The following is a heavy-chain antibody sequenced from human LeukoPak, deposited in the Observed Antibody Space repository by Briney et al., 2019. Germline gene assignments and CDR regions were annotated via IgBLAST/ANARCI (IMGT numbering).Heavy chain of an antibody. CDR2: ISAYNGNT. J-gene: IGHJ4*02. CDR3: ARDFRNRQYYYDSSAW. CDR1: GGTFSSYA. D-gene: IGHD3-22*01. Sequence: GSSVKVSCKASGGTFSSYAISWVRQAPGQGLEWMGWISAYNGNTDYAQKLQGRVTMTTDTSTSTAYMELRSLRSDDTAVYYCARDFRNRQYYYDSSAWWGQGTLVTVSS. V-gene: IGHV1-18*01.